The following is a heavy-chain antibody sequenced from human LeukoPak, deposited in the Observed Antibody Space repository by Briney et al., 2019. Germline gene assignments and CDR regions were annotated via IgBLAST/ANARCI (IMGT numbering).Heavy chain of an antibody. CDR2: ISNDGNT. CDR1: GFTVRNNH. Sequence: GGSLRLSCTASGFTVRNNHMSWVRQAPGKGLECVSVISNDGNTYYADSVKGRFTISRDNSKNAVYLQMDSLRAEDTAVYYCAGDKTTGGYYEFDYWGQGALVTVSS. D-gene: IGHD3-22*01. J-gene: IGHJ4*02. CDR3: AGDKTTGGYYEFDY. V-gene: IGHV3-53*01.